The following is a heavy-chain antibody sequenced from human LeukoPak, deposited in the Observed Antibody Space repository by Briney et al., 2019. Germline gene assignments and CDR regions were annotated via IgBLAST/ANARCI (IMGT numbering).Heavy chain of an antibody. CDR3: ARDYSSSWYPYYFDY. Sequence: PGGSLRLSCAASGFTFSSYWMHWVRHAPGKGLVWVSRINSDGSSTSYADSVKGRFTISRDNAKNTLYLQMNSLRAEDTAVYYCARDYSSSWYPYYFDYWGQGTLVTVSS. CDR1: GFTFSSYW. J-gene: IGHJ4*02. CDR2: INSDGSST. D-gene: IGHD6-13*01. V-gene: IGHV3-74*01.